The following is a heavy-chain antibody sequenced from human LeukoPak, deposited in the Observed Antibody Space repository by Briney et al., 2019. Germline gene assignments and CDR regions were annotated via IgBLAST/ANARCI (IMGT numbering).Heavy chain of an antibody. CDR1: GGSFSGYY. CDR2: INHSGST. D-gene: IGHD5-12*01. Sequence: SETLSLTCAVYGGSFSGYYWNWIRQPPGKGLEWIGEINHSGSTNYNPSLKSRVTISVDTSKNQFSLKLSSVTAADTAVYYCARGPSGYHNTGGQGTLVTVSS. CDR3: ARGPSGYHNT. J-gene: IGHJ4*02. V-gene: IGHV4-34*01.